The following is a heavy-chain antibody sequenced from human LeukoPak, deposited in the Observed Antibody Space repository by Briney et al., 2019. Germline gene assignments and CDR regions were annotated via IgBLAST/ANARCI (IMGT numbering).Heavy chain of an antibody. D-gene: IGHD6-19*01. CDR3: ARDETYSSDWQSNHYYYYMDV. J-gene: IGHJ6*03. CDR2: IYHSGST. CDR1: GYSISSGHY. V-gene: IGHV4-38-2*02. Sequence: SETLSLTCTVSGYSISSGHYWGWIRQPPGKELEWIGSIYHSGSTYYNPSLKSRVTISVDTSKNQFSLKLSSVTATDTAVYYCARDETYSSDWQSNHYYYYMDVWGKGTTVTVSS.